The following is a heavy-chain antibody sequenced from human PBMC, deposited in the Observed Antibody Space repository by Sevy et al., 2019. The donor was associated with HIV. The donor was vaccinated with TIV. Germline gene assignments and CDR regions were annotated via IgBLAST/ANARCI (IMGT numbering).Heavy chain of an antibody. Sequence: GGSLRLSCAASGFTFSSYWMSWVRQAPGKGLEWVANIKQDGSEKYYVDSVKGRFTISRDNAKNSLYLQMNSLRAEDTAGYYCARVRRPVVPAAIFWFDPWGQGTLVTVSS. V-gene: IGHV3-7*01. J-gene: IGHJ5*02. CDR3: ARVRRPVVPAAIFWFDP. CDR2: IKQDGSEK. CDR1: GFTFSSYW. D-gene: IGHD2-2*01.